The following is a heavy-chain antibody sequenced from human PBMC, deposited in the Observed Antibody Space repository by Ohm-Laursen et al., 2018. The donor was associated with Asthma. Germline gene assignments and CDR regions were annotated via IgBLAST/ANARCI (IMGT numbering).Heavy chain of an antibody. J-gene: IGHJ6*02. D-gene: IGHD1-26*01. CDR3: ARERSGSYFTWHYYYAMDV. Sequence: SLRLSCSASVFPFSKYAFHWVRQAPGKGLEWVAIISYDGTSEYYADSVKGRFTISRDNSKNTLYLQMNSLRAEDTAVYYCARERSGSYFTWHYYYAMDVWGQGTTVTVSS. CDR1: VFPFSKYA. CDR2: ISYDGTSE. V-gene: IGHV3-30*03.